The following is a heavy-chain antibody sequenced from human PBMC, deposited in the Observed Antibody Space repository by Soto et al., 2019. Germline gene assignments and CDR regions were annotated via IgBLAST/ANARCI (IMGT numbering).Heavy chain of an antibody. D-gene: IGHD1-26*01. CDR2: ISAYNGNT. CDR3: GRSVGLSYGMDV. Sequence: ASVKVSCKASGYIYASYGISWVRQAPGQGLEWMGWISAYNGNTNYAQKLQGRVTMSTDTSTSTAYMELRSLRSDDTAVYYCGRSVGLSYGMDVWGQGTTVTVSS. J-gene: IGHJ6*02. V-gene: IGHV1-18*01. CDR1: GYIYASYG.